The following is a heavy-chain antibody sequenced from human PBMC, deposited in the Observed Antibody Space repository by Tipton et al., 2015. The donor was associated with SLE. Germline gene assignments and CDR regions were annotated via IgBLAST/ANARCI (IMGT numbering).Heavy chain of an antibody. J-gene: IGHJ3*02. CDR3: ARAVVVPAIIMAGDAFDI. CDR2: INHSGST. Sequence: TLSLTCAVSGGSISSSNWWSWVRQPPGKGLEWIGEINHSGSTNYNPSLKSRVTISVDTSKNQFSLKLSSVTAADTAVYYCARAVVVPAIIMAGDAFDIWGQGTMVTVSS. D-gene: IGHD2-2*01. V-gene: IGHV4-4*02. CDR1: GGSISSSNW.